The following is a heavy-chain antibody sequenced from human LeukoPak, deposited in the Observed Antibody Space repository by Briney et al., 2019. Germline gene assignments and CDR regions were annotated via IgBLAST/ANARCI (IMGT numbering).Heavy chain of an antibody. Sequence: SETLSLTCTVSGGSISSYYWSWIRQPPGKGLEWIGYIYYSGSTNYNPSLKSRVTISVDTSKNQFSLKLSSVTAADTAVYYCARGQKYTPGYTVTELGSRYFDYWGQGTLVTVSS. D-gene: IGHD3-9*01. J-gene: IGHJ4*02. CDR3: ARGQKYTPGYTVTELGSRYFDY. CDR2: IYYSGST. V-gene: IGHV4-59*01. CDR1: GGSISSYY.